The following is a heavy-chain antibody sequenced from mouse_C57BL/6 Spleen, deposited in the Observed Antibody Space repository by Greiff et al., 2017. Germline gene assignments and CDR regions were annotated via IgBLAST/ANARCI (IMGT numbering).Heavy chain of an antibody. Sequence: VQLQQSGPELVKPGASVKISCKASGYTFTSYYIHWVKQRPGQGLEWIGWIYPGGGSTKYNETFKGKATLTADTSYSTAYMQRSSLTSEDSAVYCGAREGNTRVVGYWGKGTTVTVSS. CDR1: GYTFTSYY. D-gene: IGHD1-1*01. J-gene: IGHJ1*03. V-gene: IGHV1-66*01. CDR3: AREGNTRVVGY. CDR2: IYPGGGST.